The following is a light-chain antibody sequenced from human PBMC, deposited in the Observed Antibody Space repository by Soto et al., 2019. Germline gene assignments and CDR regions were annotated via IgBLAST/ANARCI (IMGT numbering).Light chain of an antibody. CDR3: QQSFRTPRT. CDR2: AAS. Sequence: DIQITQSPASVSSSVPDRVTITCRASQGISSWLAWYQQKPGKAPKLLIYAASSLQSGVPSRFSGSGSGTDFTLTISSLQPEDFAIYYCQQSFRTPRTFGQGTKVDIK. CDR1: QGISSW. V-gene: IGKV1-12*01. J-gene: IGKJ1*01.